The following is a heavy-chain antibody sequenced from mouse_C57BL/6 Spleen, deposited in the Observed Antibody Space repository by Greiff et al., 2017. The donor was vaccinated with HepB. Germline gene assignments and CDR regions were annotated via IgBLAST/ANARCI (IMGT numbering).Heavy chain of an antibody. CDR3: ARLSESYCRNAMDY. D-gene: IGHD2-12*01. V-gene: IGHV1-55*01. Sequence: QVQLQQPGAALVKPGASVRMSCKASGYTFTSSWITWVKQRPGQGLEWIGEIYPGSGSTNYNEKFKSKATLTVDTSSSTAYMQLSSLTSEDAAVYYCARLSESYCRNAMDYWGQGTSVTVSS. CDR1: GYTFTSSW. CDR2: IYPGSGST. J-gene: IGHJ4*01.